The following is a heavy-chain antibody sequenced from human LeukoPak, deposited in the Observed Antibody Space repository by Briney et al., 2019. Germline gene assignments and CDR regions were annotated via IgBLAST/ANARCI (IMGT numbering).Heavy chain of an antibody. CDR3: ARAPGSGIVVVITLYY. CDR2: ISYDGSNK. V-gene: IGHV3-30-3*01. CDR1: GFTFSSYA. Sequence: GRSLRLSCAASGFTFSSYAMHWVRQAPGKGLEWVAVISYDGSNKYYADSVKGRFTISRDNSKNTLYLQMNSLRAEDTAVYYCARAPGSGIVVVITLYYWGQGTLVTVSS. J-gene: IGHJ4*02. D-gene: IGHD3-22*01.